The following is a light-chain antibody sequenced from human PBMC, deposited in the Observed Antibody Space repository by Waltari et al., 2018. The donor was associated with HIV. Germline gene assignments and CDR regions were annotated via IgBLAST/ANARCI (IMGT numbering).Light chain of an antibody. V-gene: IGKV3-11*01. J-gene: IGKJ3*01. CDR3: QQRSNWLRA. CDR1: QSVSSY. Sequence: EIVLTQSPATLSLSPGERATLSCRASQSVSSYLAWYQQNPGQAPRLLIYDASNRATGIPARFSGSGSGTDFTLTINSLEPEDFAVYYCQQRSNWLRAFGPGTKVDIK. CDR2: DAS.